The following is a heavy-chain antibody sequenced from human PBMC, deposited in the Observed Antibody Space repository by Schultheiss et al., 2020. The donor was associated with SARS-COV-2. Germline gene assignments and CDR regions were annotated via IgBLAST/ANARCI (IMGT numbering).Heavy chain of an antibody. D-gene: IGHD4-17*01. CDR3: ARDGEYGDYAVY. J-gene: IGHJ4*02. Sequence: ASVKVSCKASGGTFSSYAISWVRQAPGQGLEWMGIINPSGGSTSYAQKFQGRVTMTRDTSTSTVYMELSSLRSEDTAVYYCARDGEYGDYAVYWGQGTLVTVSS. CDR1: GGTFSSYA. V-gene: IGHV1-46*01. CDR2: INPSGGST.